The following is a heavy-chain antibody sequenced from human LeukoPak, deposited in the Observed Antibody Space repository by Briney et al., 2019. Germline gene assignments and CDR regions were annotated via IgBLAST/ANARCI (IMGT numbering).Heavy chain of an antibody. D-gene: IGHD5-18*01. CDR3: ARGIRGYSYGYPLDY. CDR1: GYTFTSYG. J-gene: IGHJ4*02. Sequence: ASVKVSCKASGYTFTSYGISWVRQAPGQGLEWMGWISAYNGNTNYAQKLQGRVTMTTDTSTSTAYMELRSLRSDDTAVYYCARGIRGYSYGYPLDYWGQGTLVTVSS. V-gene: IGHV1-18*01. CDR2: ISAYNGNT.